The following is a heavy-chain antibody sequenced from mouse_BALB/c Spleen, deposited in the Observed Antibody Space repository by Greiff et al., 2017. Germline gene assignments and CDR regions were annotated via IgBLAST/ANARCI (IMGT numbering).Heavy chain of an antibody. D-gene: IGHD1-1*01. Sequence: VQLHQSGAELVRPGSSVKISCKASGYAFSSYWMNWVKQRPGQGLEWIGQIYPGDGDTNYNGKFKGKATLTADKSSSTAYMQLSSLTSEDSAVYFCARSPHYYGSPYFDYWGQGTTLTVSS. CDR1: GYAFSSYW. J-gene: IGHJ2*01. CDR3: ARSPHYYGSPYFDY. V-gene: IGHV1-80*01. CDR2: IYPGDGDT.